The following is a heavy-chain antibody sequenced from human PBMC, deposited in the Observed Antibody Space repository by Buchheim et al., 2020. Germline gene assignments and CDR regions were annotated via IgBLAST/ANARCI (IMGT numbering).Heavy chain of an antibody. D-gene: IGHD4-11*01. V-gene: IGHV3-11*06. CDR3: ARDWKRVTGATHYGMDV. CDR2: ISGSSGDT. CDR1: GLRFSDYY. J-gene: IGHJ6*02. Sequence: QVQLVESGGGLVKPGGSLRLSCAASGLRFSDYYMSWIRQAPGKGPEWVAYISGSSGDTNYADSVKGRFTISRDNGKNSLYPQMNSLRAEDTALYYCARDWKRVTGATHYGMDVWGQGTT.